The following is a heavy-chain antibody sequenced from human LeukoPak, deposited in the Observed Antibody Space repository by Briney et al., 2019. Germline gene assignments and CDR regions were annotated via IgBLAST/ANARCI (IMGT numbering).Heavy chain of an antibody. J-gene: IGHJ3*01. CDR2: TYYRSKWYN. CDR1: GDSVSSNSAA. CDR3: IRDDGIGLDAFDV. D-gene: IGHD1-14*01. Sequence: SQTLSLTCAVSGDSVSSNSAAWNWIRQSPSRGLEWLGRTYYRSKWYNDYAVSVKSRITINPDTSKNQFSLQLNSVTPEDTAVYYCIRDDGIGLDAFDVWSPGTMVTVSS. V-gene: IGHV6-1*01.